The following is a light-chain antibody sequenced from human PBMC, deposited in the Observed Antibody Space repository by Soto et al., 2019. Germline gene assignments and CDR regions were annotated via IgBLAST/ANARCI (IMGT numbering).Light chain of an antibody. CDR3: PQCGASPLFS. V-gene: IGKV3-20*01. CDR1: ESVTSSC. Sequence: EIVLTQSPDTLSLSPGERATLSCTASESVTSSCLAWYQRKPGQAPRLLIHTTSTRATDIPDRFSGSGSGTDFTLTISRLEPEDFAVYYCPQCGASPLFSFGPGTKVDI. CDR2: TTS. J-gene: IGKJ3*01.